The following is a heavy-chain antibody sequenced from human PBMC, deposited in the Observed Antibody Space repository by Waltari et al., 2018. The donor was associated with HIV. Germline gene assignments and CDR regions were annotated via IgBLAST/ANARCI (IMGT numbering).Heavy chain of an antibody. CDR3: GRGPGRSVDY. D-gene: IGHD3-10*01. Sequence: QVQLVHSGSELKKPGASVKVSCTASGYTFTTSAMNWVRQAPGQGLEWMGWINTKTGNPTYAQGFTGRFVFSLDTSVSSAYLQISSLKAEDTAVYYCGRGPGRSVDYWGQGTLVTVSS. V-gene: IGHV7-4-1*02. CDR2: INTKTGNP. CDR1: GYTFTTSA. J-gene: IGHJ4*02.